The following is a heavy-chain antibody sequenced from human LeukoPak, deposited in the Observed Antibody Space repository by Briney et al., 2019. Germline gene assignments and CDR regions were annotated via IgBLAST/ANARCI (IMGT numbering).Heavy chain of an antibody. D-gene: IGHD5-24*01. J-gene: IGHJ4*02. Sequence: GGSLRLSCAASGFIFSSYGMHWVRQAPGKGLEWVAFIRYDGSNKYYADSVKGRFTISRDNSKNTLYLQMNSLRAEDTAVYYCAKDGEMATMIAFDYWGQGTLVTVSS. CDR2: IRYDGSNK. V-gene: IGHV3-30*02. CDR1: GFIFSSYG. CDR3: AKDGEMATMIAFDY.